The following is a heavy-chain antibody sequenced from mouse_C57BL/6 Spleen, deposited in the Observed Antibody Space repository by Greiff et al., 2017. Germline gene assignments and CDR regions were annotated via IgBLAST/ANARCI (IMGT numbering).Heavy chain of an antibody. CDR1: GYAFSSYW. Sequence: VQLQQSGAELVKPGASVKISCKASGYAFSSYWMNWVKQRPGKGLEWIGQIYPGDGDTNYNGKFKGKATLTADKSSSTAYMQLSSLTSEDSAVYFCARTLYGSSDEGYWGQGTTLTVSS. V-gene: IGHV1-80*01. CDR3: ARTLYGSSDEGY. D-gene: IGHD1-1*01. CDR2: IYPGDGDT. J-gene: IGHJ2*01.